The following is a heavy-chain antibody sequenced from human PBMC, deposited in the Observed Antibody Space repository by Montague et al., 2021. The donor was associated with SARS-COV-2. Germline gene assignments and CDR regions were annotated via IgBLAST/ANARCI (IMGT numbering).Heavy chain of an antibody. CDR1: GGFITSSGFF. CDR3: AAFAVTVRKKIDY. J-gene: IGHJ4*02. D-gene: IGHD2-21*02. CDR2: IYYGGNT. Sequence: TLSLTRTVSGGFITSSGFFWSWIRQHPGKGLEWVGYIYYGGNTYYNPSLKSRLSISVDTSKNQISLNLTSVTAADTAVYYCAAFAVTVRKKIDYWGQGTLGPVSS. V-gene: IGHV4-31*03.